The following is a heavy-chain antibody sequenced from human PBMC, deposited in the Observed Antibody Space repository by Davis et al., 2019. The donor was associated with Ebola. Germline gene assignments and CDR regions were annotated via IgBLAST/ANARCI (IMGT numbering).Heavy chain of an antibody. CDR1: GGTFSSYA. CDR2: IIPILGIA. V-gene: IGHV1-69*10. J-gene: IGHJ3*02. Sequence: SVKVSCKASGGTFSSYAISWVRQAPGQGLEWMGGIIPILGIANYAQKFQGRVTMTEDTSTDTAYMELSSLRSEDTAVYYCARRAYGSGSYYNGDAFDIWGQGTMVTVSS. D-gene: IGHD3-10*01. CDR3: ARRAYGSGSYYNGDAFDI.